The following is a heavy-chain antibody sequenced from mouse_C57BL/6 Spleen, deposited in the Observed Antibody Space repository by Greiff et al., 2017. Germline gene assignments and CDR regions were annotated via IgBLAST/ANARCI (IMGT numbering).Heavy chain of an antibody. J-gene: IGHJ2*01. CDR1: GYTFTSYG. Sequence: VQLQQSGAELARPGASVKLSCKASGYTFTSYGISWVKQRTGQGLEWIGEIYPRSGNTYYNEKFKGKATLTADKSSSTAYMELRSLTSEDSAVYFCARLKLGRDYWGQGTTLTVSS. CDR2: IYPRSGNT. CDR3: ARLKLGRDY. V-gene: IGHV1-81*01. D-gene: IGHD4-1*01.